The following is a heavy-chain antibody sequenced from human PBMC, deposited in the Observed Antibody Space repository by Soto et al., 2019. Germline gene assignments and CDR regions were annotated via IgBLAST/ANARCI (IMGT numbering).Heavy chain of an antibody. CDR2: IYYSGST. J-gene: IGHJ4*02. CDR1: GGSISSSSYY. Sequence: SETLSLTCTVSGGSISSSSYYWGWIRQPPGKGLEWIGSIYYSGSTYYNPSLKSRVTISVDTSKNQFSLKLSSVTAADTAVYYCASQRGVPPSDIWTPFDYWGQGTLVTVSS. D-gene: IGHD1-1*01. V-gene: IGHV4-39*01. CDR3: ASQRGVPPSDIWTPFDY.